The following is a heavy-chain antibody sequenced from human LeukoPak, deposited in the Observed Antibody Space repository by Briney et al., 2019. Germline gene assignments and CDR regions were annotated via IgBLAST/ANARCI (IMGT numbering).Heavy chain of an antibody. D-gene: IGHD4-17*01. V-gene: IGHV3-21*01. CDR2: ISSGSSAI. Sequence: GGSLRLSCAASGFTFSTYAMSWVRQAPGKGLEWVSIISSGSSAIFSADALKGRFTISRDDAKNLLHLDMNSLRAEDTAVYYCARGHTAVTRHFDFWGQGTLVTVSS. CDR3: ARGHTAVTRHFDF. J-gene: IGHJ4*02. CDR1: GFTFSTYA.